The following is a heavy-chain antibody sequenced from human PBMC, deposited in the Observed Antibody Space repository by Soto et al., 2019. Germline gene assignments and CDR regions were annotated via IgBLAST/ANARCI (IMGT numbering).Heavy chain of an antibody. D-gene: IGHD1-7*01. CDR1: GFTFSSYG. Sequence: EVQLLESGGGLVQPGGSLRLSCAASGFTFSSYGMTWIRQAPGKGLKWVSFSSATGAGTYYADSVKRRFSISRDNSKNTLYLPMTRLGADDTDVYYCAKDRRAGGNYGFYSDFWGQGALVIVSS. J-gene: IGHJ4*02. V-gene: IGHV3-23*01. CDR3: AKDRRAGGNYGFYSDF. CDR2: SSATGAGT.